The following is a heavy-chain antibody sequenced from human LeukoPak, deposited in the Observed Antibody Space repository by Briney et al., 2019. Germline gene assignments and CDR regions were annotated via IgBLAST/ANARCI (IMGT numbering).Heavy chain of an antibody. CDR1: GGTFSSYA. Sequence: ASVKVSCKASGGTFSSYAISWVRQAPGQELEWMGGIIPVFPTAKYAQRFQDRVTITADESTRTAYMELSSLRSEDTAVYFCASGDFWSGPARNYFDYWGQGTLVTVSS. CDR3: ASGDFWSGPARNYFDY. V-gene: IGHV1-69*13. CDR2: IIPVFPTA. J-gene: IGHJ4*02. D-gene: IGHD3-3*01.